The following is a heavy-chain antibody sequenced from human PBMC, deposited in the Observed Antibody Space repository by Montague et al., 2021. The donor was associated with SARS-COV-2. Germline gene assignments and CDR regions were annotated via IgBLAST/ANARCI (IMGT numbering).Heavy chain of an antibody. J-gene: IGHJ3*02. Sequence: SETLSLTCTVHRGSFSGYYWTWIRQPPGKGLEWIGEINHSGGVNYNPSLKSRVTISMDTSKNQFSLKVDSVSAADTAVYYCATEMPAYDVFDIWGQGTMVTVSS. CDR3: ATEMPAYDVFDI. CDR2: INHSGGV. V-gene: IGHV4-34*01. D-gene: IGHD2-2*01. CDR1: RGSFSGYY.